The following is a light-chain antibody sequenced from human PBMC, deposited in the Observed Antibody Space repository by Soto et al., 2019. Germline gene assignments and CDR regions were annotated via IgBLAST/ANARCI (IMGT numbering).Light chain of an antibody. Sequence: DVVMTQSPLSLSVTPGEPASISCRSSQSLQHSNGYHYLDWYLQKPGQSPQLLIYLGSHRASGVXDXXLGSVSVTDFTLKISRLEAEDGGVYYCMQAFQTPHTFGQGPKLEIK. CDR3: MQAFQTPHT. CDR1: QSLQHSNGYHY. V-gene: IGKV2-28*01. CDR2: LGS. J-gene: IGKJ2*01.